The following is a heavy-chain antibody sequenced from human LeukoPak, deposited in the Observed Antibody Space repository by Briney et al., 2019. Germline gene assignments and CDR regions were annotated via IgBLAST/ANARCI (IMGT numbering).Heavy chain of an antibody. CDR1: GGSISSSSYY. CDR2: IYYSGST. D-gene: IGHD2-2*01. CDR3: ARRGIYRSSTSCFYYYYYMDV. J-gene: IGHJ6*03. V-gene: IGHV4-39*01. Sequence: SETLSLTCTVSGGSISSSSYYWGWIRQPPGKGLEWIGSIYYSGSTYYNPSLKSRVTISVDTSKNQFSLKLSSVTAADTAVYYCARRGIYRSSTSCFYYYYYMDVWVKGTTVTVSS.